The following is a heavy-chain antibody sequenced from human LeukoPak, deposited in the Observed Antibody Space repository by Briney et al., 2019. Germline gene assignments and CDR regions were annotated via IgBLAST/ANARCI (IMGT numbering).Heavy chain of an antibody. D-gene: IGHD3-10*01. CDR1: GFTFSSYA. Sequence: GRSLRLSCAASGFTFSSYAMHWVRQAPGKGLDWVAVISYDGSNKYYADSVKGRFTISRDNSKSTLYLQMNSLRAEGTAVYYCARTKYYYGSGDYWGQGTLVTVSS. CDR2: ISYDGSNK. V-gene: IGHV3-30*04. J-gene: IGHJ4*02. CDR3: ARTKYYYGSGDY.